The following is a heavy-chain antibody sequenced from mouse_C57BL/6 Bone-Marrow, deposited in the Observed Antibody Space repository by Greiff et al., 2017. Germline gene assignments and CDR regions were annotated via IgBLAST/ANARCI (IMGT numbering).Heavy chain of an antibody. CDR1: GYTFTDYY. CDR3: ASRGRYFDV. D-gene: IGHD3-3*01. V-gene: IGHV1-19*01. Sequence: VQLQQSGPVLVKPGASVKMSCKASGYTFTDYYMNWVKQSHGKSLEWIGVINPYNGGTSYNQKFKGKATLTVDKSSSTAYMELNSLTSEDSAVYYCASRGRYFDVWGTGTTVTVSS. CDR2: INPYNGGT. J-gene: IGHJ1*03.